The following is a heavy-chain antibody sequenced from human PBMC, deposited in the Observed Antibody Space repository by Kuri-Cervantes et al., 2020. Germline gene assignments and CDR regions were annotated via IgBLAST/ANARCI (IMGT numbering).Heavy chain of an antibody. J-gene: IGHJ6*02. CDR1: GYTFTGYY. CDR3: ARGPFDDYYDSSAYYGMDV. D-gene: IGHD3-22*01. CDR2: INPNSGGT. V-gene: IGHV1-2*02. Sequence: ASVKVSCKASGYTFTGYYMHWVRQAPGQGLEWMGWINPNSGGTNYAQKFQDRVTMTRDTSISTAYMELSRLRSDDTAVYYCARGPFDDYYDSSAYYGMDVWGQGTTVTVSS.